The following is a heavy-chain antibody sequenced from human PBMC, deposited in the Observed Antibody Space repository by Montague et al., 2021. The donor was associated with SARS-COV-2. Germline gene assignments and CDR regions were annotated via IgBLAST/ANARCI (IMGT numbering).Heavy chain of an antibody. Sequence: SLRLSCAASGFTFSSYAMHWVRQAPGKGLEWVAVISYDGSNKYYXDSVKGRFTISRDNSKNTLYPQMNSLRAEDTAVYYCARDNYDYVWGSYRYIYWGQGTLVTVSS. D-gene: IGHD3-16*02. V-gene: IGHV3-30*04. CDR3: ARDNYDYVWGSYRYIY. J-gene: IGHJ4*02. CDR1: GFTFSSYA. CDR2: ISYDGSNK.